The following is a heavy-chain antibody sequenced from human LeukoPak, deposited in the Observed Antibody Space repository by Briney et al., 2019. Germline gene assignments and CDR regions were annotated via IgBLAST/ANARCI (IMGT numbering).Heavy chain of an antibody. J-gene: IGHJ6*03. V-gene: IGHV3-11*04. Sequence: GGSLRLSCAASGFTFSDSYMTWVRQAPGKGVEWVAYISGSGHDINYSDSVKGRFTISRDNAKNSLYLQMNSLRAEDTAVYYCARLGYSSSWYVAFYYYYYMDVWGKGTTVTVSS. CDR3: ARLGYSSSWYVAFYYYYYMDV. D-gene: IGHD6-13*01. CDR2: ISGSGHDI. CDR1: GFTFSDSY.